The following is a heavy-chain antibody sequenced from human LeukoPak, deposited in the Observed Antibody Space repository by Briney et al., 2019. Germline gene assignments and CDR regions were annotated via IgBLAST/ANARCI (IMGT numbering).Heavy chain of an antibody. CDR3: VRDLSGHYSFDH. V-gene: IGHV3-30*04. CDR1: GFTFSHYA. Sequence: TGGSLRLSCAASGFTFSHYAMHWVCRAPGKGLEWITFVSAEGDRRYYADSVKGRFTISRDDSKYTLYLQMNSMRPEDSALYYCVRDLSGHYSFDHWGQGALVTVSS. CDR2: VSAEGDRR. D-gene: IGHD4-17*01. J-gene: IGHJ4*02.